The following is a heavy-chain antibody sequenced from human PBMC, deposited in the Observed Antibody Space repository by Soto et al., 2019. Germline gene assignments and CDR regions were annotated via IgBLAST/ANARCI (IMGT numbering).Heavy chain of an antibody. CDR3: ARGGFILTGYLDY. J-gene: IGHJ4*02. V-gene: IGHV3-74*01. CDR2: INSDGSST. D-gene: IGHD3-9*01. Sequence: PGGSLRLSCASSVFTFISYWMHWVRQAPGKGLVWVSRINSDGSSTSYADSVKGRFTISRDNAKNTLYLQMNSLRAEDTAVYYCARGGFILTGYLDYWGQGTLVTVSS. CDR1: VFTFISYW.